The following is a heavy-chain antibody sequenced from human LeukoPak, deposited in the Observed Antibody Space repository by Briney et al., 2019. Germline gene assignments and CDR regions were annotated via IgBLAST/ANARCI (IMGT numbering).Heavy chain of an antibody. D-gene: IGHD4-17*01. V-gene: IGHV3-74*01. CDR1: GFRFTSHW. J-gene: IGHJ6*02. Sequence: GGSLRLSCAASGFRFTSHWMHWVRQAPGKGLVWVSRVNSDGSSTIYADSVKGRFTISRDNAKNTLYLQMNSLRAEDTAVYYCARVETDYGDYGGMDVWGQGTTVTVSS. CDR3: ARVETDYGDYGGMDV. CDR2: VNSDGSST.